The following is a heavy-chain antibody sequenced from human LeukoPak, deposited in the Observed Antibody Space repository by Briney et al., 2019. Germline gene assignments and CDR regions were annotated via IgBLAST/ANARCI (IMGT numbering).Heavy chain of an antibody. CDR2: IYHSGST. Sequence: SETLSLTCTVSGYSISSGYYWGWIRQPPGKGLEWIGSIYHSGSTYYNPSLKSRVTISVDTSKNQFSLKLSSVTAADTAVYYCASNYYGSGSSRDYWGQGTLVTVSS. V-gene: IGHV4-38-2*02. D-gene: IGHD3-10*01. CDR3: ASNYYGSGSSRDY. CDR1: GYSISSGYY. J-gene: IGHJ4*02.